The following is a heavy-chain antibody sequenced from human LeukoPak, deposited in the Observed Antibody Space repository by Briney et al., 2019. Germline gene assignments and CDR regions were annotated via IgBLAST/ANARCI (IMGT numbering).Heavy chain of an antibody. CDR1: GGTFSSYT. CDR3: ARALTPAMAAADY. CDR2: IIPILGIA. Sequence: ASVKVSCKASGGTFSSYTISWLRQAPGQGLEWMGRIIPILGIANYAHKFQGRVTITADKSTSTAYMDLSSLRSEDTAVYYCARALTPAMAAADYWGQGTLVTVSS. J-gene: IGHJ4*02. V-gene: IGHV1-69*02. D-gene: IGHD5-18*01.